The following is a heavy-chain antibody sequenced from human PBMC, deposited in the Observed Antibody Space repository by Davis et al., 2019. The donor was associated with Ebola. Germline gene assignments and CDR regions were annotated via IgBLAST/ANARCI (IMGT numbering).Heavy chain of an antibody. D-gene: IGHD6-19*01. Sequence: MPSETLSPTCAVYGGSFSGYYWSWIRQPPGKGLEWIGEINDSGNTNYNPSLKSRVTISVDTSKNQFSLKLSSVTAADTAVYYCARLTLYSSGWYGRDYWGQGTLVTVSS. V-gene: IGHV4-34*01. CDR3: ARLTLYSSGWYGRDY. CDR1: GGSFSGYY. CDR2: INDSGNT. J-gene: IGHJ4*02.